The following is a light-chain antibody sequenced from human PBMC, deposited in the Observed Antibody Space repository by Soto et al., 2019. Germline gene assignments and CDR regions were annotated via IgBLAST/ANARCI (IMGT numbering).Light chain of an antibody. CDR2: MAS. CDR3: MQAVQTPWS. Sequence: ESVVTQSPLSLPVILGEPASISCRSSQSLLHSNGFNYLDWYLQRPGQSPQLLIYMASSRASGVPDRFSGSGSGTDFTLTITRVEAEDVGIYYCMQAVQTPWSFGQGTKV. V-gene: IGKV2-28*01. CDR1: QSLLHSNGFNY. J-gene: IGKJ1*01.